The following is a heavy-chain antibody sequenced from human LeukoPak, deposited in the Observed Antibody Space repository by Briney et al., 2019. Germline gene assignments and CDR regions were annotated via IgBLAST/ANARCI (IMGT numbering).Heavy chain of an antibody. CDR3: ARGSANWGPDAFDI. D-gene: IGHD7-27*01. V-gene: IGHV3-21*01. J-gene: IGHJ3*02. CDR1: GFTFSSYS. Sequence: GGSLRLSCAASGFTFSSYSMNWVRQAPGKGLEWVSSISSSSSYIYYADSVKGRFTISRDNAKNSLFLQMNSLRAEDTAVYYCARGSANWGPDAFDIWGQGTMVTVSS. CDR2: ISSSSSYI.